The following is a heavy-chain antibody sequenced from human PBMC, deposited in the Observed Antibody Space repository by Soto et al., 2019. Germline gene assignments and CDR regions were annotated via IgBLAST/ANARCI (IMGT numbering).Heavy chain of an antibody. J-gene: IGHJ3*02. V-gene: IGHV1-69*13. Sequence: SSVKVSCKASGGTFSSYAISWVRQAPGQGLEWMGGIIPIFGTANYAQKFQGRVTITADESTRTAYMELSSRRSEDTAVYYCARDSGYCSGGSCYSYAFDIWGQGTMVTVSS. CDR3: ARDSGYCSGGSCYSYAFDI. D-gene: IGHD2-15*01. CDR1: GGTFSSYA. CDR2: IIPIFGTA.